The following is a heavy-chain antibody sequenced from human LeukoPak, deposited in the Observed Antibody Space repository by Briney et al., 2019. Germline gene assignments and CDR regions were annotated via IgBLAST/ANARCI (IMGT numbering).Heavy chain of an antibody. V-gene: IGHV3-30-3*01. D-gene: IGHD1-26*01. Sequence: GGSLRLSCAASGFTFSSYAMHWVRQAPGKGLEWVAVISYDGSNKYYADSVKGRFTISRDNSKNTLYLQMNSLRAEDTAVYYCARDRERAVDYWGQGTLVTVSS. CDR1: GFTFSSYA. CDR2: ISYDGSNK. J-gene: IGHJ4*02. CDR3: ARDRERAVDY.